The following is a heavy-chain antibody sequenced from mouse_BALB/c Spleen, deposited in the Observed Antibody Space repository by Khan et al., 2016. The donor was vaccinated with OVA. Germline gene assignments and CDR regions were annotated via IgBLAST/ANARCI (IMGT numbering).Heavy chain of an antibody. Sequence: QVQLKQSGAELARPGASVKMSCKASGYTFPSNTMHWVKQRPGQGLEWIGYINPRSDYTIYNQQFKDKATLTADKSPNTTYMQLSSLTSYDAAVYYRARRNTGYAMDYWGQGTSGTVSS. CDR2: INPRSDYT. J-gene: IGHJ4*01. V-gene: IGHV1-4*01. CDR3: ARRNTGYAMDY. CDR1: GYTFPSNT.